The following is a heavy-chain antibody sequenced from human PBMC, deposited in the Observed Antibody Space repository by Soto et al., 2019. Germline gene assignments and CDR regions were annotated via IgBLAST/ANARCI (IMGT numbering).Heavy chain of an antibody. Sequence: GSSVKVSCKASGYTFTGYYMHWVRQAPGQGLEWMGWINPNSGGTNYAQKFQGRVTMTRNTSISTAYMELSSLRSEDTAVYYCARVFSDSSGYYYRLFDYWGQGTLVTVSS. CDR1: GYTFTGYY. J-gene: IGHJ4*02. V-gene: IGHV1-2*02. CDR3: ARVFSDSSGYYYRLFDY. CDR2: INPNSGGT. D-gene: IGHD3-22*01.